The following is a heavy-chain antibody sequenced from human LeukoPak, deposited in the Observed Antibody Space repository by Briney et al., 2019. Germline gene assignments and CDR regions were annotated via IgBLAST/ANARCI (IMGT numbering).Heavy chain of an antibody. CDR2: FDPEDGET. CDR1: GYTLTELS. CDR3: ATDPGYYDSSGYYQPRDY. J-gene: IGHJ4*02. V-gene: IGHV1-24*01. D-gene: IGHD3-22*01. Sequence: ASVKVSCKVSGYTLTELSMHWVRQAPGKGLEWMGGFDPEDGETIYAQKFQGRVTMTEDTSTDTAYMELSSLRSEDTAVYYRATDPGYYDSSGYYQPRDYWGQGTLVTVSS.